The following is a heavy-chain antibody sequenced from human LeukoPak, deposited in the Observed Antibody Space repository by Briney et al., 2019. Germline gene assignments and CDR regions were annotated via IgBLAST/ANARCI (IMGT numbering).Heavy chain of an antibody. CDR1: GGSVSSSNDD. V-gene: IGHV4-39*07. Sequence: PSETLSLTCTVSGGSVSSSNDDWGWIRQPPGKGLEWIGSGYYTGSTYHNPSLKSRITMSVDTSRNQFSLKLYSVTAADTAMYYCAREDSAISDNAFDIWGQGTLVTISS. CDR2: GYYTGST. CDR3: AREDSAISDNAFDI. J-gene: IGHJ3*02. D-gene: IGHD1-26*01.